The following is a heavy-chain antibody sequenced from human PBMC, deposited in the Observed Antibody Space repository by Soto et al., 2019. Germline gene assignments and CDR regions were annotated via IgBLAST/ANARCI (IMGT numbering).Heavy chain of an antibody. CDR1: GLTFSSYG. CDR2: ISYDGSNK. Sequence: GGSLRLSCAASGLTFSSYGMHWVRQAPGKGLEWVAVISYDGSNKYYADSVKGRFTISRDNSKNTLYLQMNSLRAEDTAVYYCAKDSGYCSSTSCYHDAFDIWGQGTMVTVSS. J-gene: IGHJ3*02. D-gene: IGHD2-2*01. CDR3: AKDSGYCSSTSCYHDAFDI. V-gene: IGHV3-30*18.